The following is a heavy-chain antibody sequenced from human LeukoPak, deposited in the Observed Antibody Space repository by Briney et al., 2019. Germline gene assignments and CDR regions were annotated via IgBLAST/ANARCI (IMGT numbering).Heavy chain of an antibody. J-gene: IGHJ4*02. D-gene: IGHD1-26*01. V-gene: IGHV4-4*07. CDR2: IYSDEIT. Sequence: PSETLSLTCTVSGGSISGSYWTWVRQPAGKGLEWIGRIYSDEITNYNPSLKSRVTMSVDTSKNQFSLKLTSVTAADTAVCYCARGSGAATNEALDYWGQGTLVTVSS. CDR1: GGSISGSY. CDR3: ARGSGAATNEALDY.